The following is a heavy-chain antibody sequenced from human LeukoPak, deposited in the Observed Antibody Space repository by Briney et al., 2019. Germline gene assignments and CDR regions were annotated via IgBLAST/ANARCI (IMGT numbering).Heavy chain of an antibody. CDR1: GFTFSDYY. D-gene: IGHD5/OR15-5a*01. J-gene: IGHJ4*02. V-gene: IGHV3-11*06. CDR3: ARSAGRLSPIDD. Sequence: PGGSLRLSCAASGFTFSDYYMSWIRQAPGKGLEWVAYISSGSDYTNYADAVKGRFTISRDNATNSLSLQMRSLRAEDTALYFCARSAGRLSPIDDWGQGTLVTVSS. CDR2: ISSGSDYT.